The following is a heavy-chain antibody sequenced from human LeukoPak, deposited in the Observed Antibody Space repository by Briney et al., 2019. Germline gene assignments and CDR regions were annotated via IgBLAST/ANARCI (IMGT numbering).Heavy chain of an antibody. Sequence: SETLSLTCTVSGGSISSGGYYWSWIRQPPGKGLEWIGYIYYSGSTNYNPSLKSRVTISVDTSKNQFSLKLSSVTAADTAVYYCARLNGIAAAGTAYYGMDVWGQGTTVTVSS. CDR2: IYYSGST. J-gene: IGHJ6*02. CDR1: GGSISSGGYY. V-gene: IGHV4-61*08. CDR3: ARLNGIAAAGTAYYGMDV. D-gene: IGHD6-13*01.